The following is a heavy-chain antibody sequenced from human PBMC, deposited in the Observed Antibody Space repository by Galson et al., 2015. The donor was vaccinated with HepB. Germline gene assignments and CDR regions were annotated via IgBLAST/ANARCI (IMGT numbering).Heavy chain of an antibody. CDR3: ARETVILNWNYDL. J-gene: IGHJ2*01. Sequence: SLRLSCAASGFTFSSYGLNWARQTPGKGLEWVGCIWHDGSNQHYAASVKGRFTISRDNSKNTLYLHMTSLGVEDTGIYYCARETVILNWNYDLWGRGAPVTVSS. CDR2: IWHDGSNQ. D-gene: IGHD2-21*01. V-gene: IGHV3-33*08. CDR1: GFTFSSYG.